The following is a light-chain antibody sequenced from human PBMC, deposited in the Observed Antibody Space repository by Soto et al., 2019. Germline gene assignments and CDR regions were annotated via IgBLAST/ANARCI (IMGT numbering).Light chain of an antibody. V-gene: IGLV2-14*01. CDR3: TSYTSASTYV. CDR1: SSDVGGHDS. Sequence: QSALTQPASVSGSPGQSIAISCTGTSSDVGGHDSVSWYQQHPGKAPKLMIYNLSNRPSGVSNRFSGSKSGNTASLTISGLLAEDEADYFCTSYTSASTYVFGAGTKLTVL. CDR2: NLS. J-gene: IGLJ1*01.